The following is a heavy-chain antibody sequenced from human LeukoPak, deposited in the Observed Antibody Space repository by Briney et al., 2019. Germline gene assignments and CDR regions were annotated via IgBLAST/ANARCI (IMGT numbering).Heavy chain of an antibody. Sequence: PGESLKISCKGSGYSFTSYWIGWVRQMPGKGLEWMTIIYPGDSDTRYSPSFQGQVTISADRSISTAYLQWSSLKASDTAMYYCARLYYYDSSGYDDAFDIWGQGTMVTVSS. V-gene: IGHV5-51*01. CDR3: ARLYYYDSSGYDDAFDI. D-gene: IGHD3-22*01. J-gene: IGHJ3*02. CDR2: IYPGDSDT. CDR1: GYSFTSYW.